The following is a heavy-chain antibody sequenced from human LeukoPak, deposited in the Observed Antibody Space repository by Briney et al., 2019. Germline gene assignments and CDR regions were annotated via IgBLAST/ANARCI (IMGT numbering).Heavy chain of an antibody. Sequence: SETLSLTCAVYGGSFSGYYWIWIRQPPGKGLEWIGEINHSGSTNYNPSLKSRVTISVDTSTKQFSLKLSSVTAADTGIYYCASYNWRSSAFDIWGQGTMVTVSS. D-gene: IGHD5-24*01. V-gene: IGHV4-34*01. CDR1: GGSFSGYY. J-gene: IGHJ3*02. CDR2: INHSGST. CDR3: ASYNWRSSAFDI.